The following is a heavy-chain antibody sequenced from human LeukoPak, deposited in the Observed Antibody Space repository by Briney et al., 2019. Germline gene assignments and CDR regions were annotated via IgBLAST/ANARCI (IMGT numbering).Heavy chain of an antibody. CDR3: ARVLKRYSSSWYANY. V-gene: IGHV4-34*01. Sequence: SSETLSLTCAVYGGSFSGYYWSWIRQPPGKGLEWIGEINHSGSTNYNPSLKSRVIISVDTSKNQFSLKLSSVTAADTAVYYCARVLKRYSSSWYANYWGQGTLVTVSS. D-gene: IGHD6-13*01. CDR1: GGSFSGYY. CDR2: INHSGST. J-gene: IGHJ4*02.